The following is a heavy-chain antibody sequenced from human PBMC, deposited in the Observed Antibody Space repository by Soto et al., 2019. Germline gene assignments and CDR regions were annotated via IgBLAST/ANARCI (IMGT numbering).Heavy chain of an antibody. CDR2: IIPIFGTA. Sequence: SVKVSCKASGGTFSSYAISWVRQAPGQGLEWMGGIIPIFGTANYAQKFQGRVTITADKSTSTAYMELSSLRSEDTAVYYCARGGYSYAPFDYWGQGTLVTVSS. V-gene: IGHV1-69*06. D-gene: IGHD5-18*01. CDR1: GGTFSSYA. J-gene: IGHJ4*02. CDR3: ARGGYSYAPFDY.